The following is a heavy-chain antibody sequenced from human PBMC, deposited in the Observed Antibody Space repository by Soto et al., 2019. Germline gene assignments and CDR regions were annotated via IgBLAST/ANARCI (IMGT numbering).Heavy chain of an antibody. CDR3: ARKVTRPIDAFDI. CDR1: GDSINRDAYY. J-gene: IGHJ3*02. Sequence: SETLSLTCTVSGDSINRDAYYWAWIRQPPVKGLEWIATIYYSGTTTFYNPSLESRVTISVHTSKNQFSLNLTSVTATDTALYYCARKVTRPIDAFDIWCQGTKVTVSS. CDR2: IYYSGTTT. V-gene: IGHV4-39*01. D-gene: IGHD2-21*02.